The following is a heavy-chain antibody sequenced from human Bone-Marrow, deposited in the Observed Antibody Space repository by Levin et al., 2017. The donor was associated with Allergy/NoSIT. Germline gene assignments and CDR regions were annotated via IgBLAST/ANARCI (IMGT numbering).Heavy chain of an antibody. CDR3: VRDNFGVDY. D-gene: IGHD3-10*01. CDR1: GFTFSNYW. CDR2: INSDGSET. J-gene: IGHJ4*02. V-gene: IGHV3-74*01. Sequence: GESLKISCAASGFTFSNYWIHWVRQAPGKGLVWVAQINSDGSETNYADSVKGRFTVSRDNAKNTLYLQMNSLRAEDTAVYYCVRDNFGVDYWGQGTLVTVSS.